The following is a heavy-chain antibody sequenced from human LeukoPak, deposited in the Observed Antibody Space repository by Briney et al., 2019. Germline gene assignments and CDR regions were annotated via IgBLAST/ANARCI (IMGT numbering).Heavy chain of an antibody. CDR1: GGSISSYY. J-gene: IGHJ5*02. CDR2: IYTSGST. CDR3: ARDGYYYDSSGQNWFDP. V-gene: IGHV4-4*07. D-gene: IGHD3-22*01. Sequence: MPSETLSLTCTVSGGSISSYYWSWIRQPAGKGLEWIGRIYTSGSTNYNPSLKSRVTMSVDTSKNQFSLKLSSVTAADTAVYYCARDGYYYDSSGQNWFDPWGQGTLVTVSS.